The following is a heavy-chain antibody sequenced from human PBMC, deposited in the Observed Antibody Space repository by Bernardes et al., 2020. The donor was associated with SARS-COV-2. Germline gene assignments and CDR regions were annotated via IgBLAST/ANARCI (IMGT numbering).Heavy chain of an antibody. CDR2: ISYDGSNK. CDR3: AKDGPTYGSGSYYNNWFDP. Sequence: GGSLRLSRAASGFTFSSYGMHWVRQAPGKGLEWVAVISYDGSNKYYADSVKGRFTISRDNSKNTLYLQMNSLRAEDTAVYYCAKDGPTYGSGSYYNNWFDPWGQGTLVTVSS. J-gene: IGHJ5*02. V-gene: IGHV3-30*18. CDR1: GFTFSSYG. D-gene: IGHD3-10*01.